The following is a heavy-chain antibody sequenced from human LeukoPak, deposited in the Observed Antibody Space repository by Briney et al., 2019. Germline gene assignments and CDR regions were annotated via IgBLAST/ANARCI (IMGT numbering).Heavy chain of an antibody. CDR1: GFTFSSYS. D-gene: IGHD3-3*01. Sequence: PGGSLRLSCAASGFTFSSYSMDWVRQAPGKGLEWVSYISSSSSTIYYADSVKGRFTISRDNAKNSLYLQMNSLRAEDTAVYYCARDTRLNAFDIWGQGTMVTVPS. CDR3: ARDTRLNAFDI. V-gene: IGHV3-48*01. J-gene: IGHJ3*02. CDR2: ISSSSSTI.